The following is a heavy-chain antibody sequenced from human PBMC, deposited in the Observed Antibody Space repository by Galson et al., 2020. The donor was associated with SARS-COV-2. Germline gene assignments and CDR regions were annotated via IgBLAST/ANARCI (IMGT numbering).Heavy chain of an antibody. CDR3: AKDGRRGYYGSGVPLLGY. V-gene: IGHV3-9*01. CDR2: ISWNSGSI. Sequence: GGSLRLSCAASGFTFDDYAMHWVRQAPGKGLEWVSGISWNSGSIGYADSVKGRFTISRDNAKNSLYLQMNSLRAEDTALYYCAKDGRRGYYGSGVPLLGYWGQGTLVTVSS. J-gene: IGHJ4*02. D-gene: IGHD3-10*01. CDR1: GFTFDDYA.